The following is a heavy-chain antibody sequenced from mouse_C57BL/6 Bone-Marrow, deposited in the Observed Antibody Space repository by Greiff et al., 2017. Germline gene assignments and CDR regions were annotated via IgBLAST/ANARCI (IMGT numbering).Heavy chain of an antibody. CDR2: IYPRDGST. CDR1: GYTFTDHT. V-gene: IGHV1-78*01. J-gene: IGHJ2*01. Sequence: VKPGASVKISCTVSGYTFTDHTIHWMKQRPEQGLEWIGYIYPRDGSTKYNEKFKGKATLTADKSSSTAYMQLNSLTSEDSAVYFCARRGELGRDYFDYWGQGTTLTVSS. D-gene: IGHD4-1*01. CDR3: ARRGELGRDYFDY.